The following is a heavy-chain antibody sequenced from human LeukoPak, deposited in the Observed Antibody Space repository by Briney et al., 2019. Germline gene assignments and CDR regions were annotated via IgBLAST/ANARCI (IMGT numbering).Heavy chain of an antibody. V-gene: IGHV4-34*01. CDR2: INHSGST. D-gene: IGHD6-19*01. CDR3: ARGKQWLVLTGFDY. J-gene: IGHJ4*02. Sequence: SETLSLTCGVYGGSFSSYYWSWIRQPPGKGLEWIGEINHSGSTYYNPSLKSRATISGDTSKNQFTLRLSSVTAADTAVYYCARGKQWLVLTGFDYWGQGTLVTVSS. CDR1: GGSFSSYY.